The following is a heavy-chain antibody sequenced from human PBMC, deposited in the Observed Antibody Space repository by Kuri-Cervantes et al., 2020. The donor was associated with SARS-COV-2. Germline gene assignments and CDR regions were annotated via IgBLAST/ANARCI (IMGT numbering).Heavy chain of an antibody. J-gene: IGHJ4*02. V-gene: IGHV4-34*01. CDR3: ARLSGYDSSGYNDY. D-gene: IGHD3-22*01. CDR2: INHSGST. CDR1: GGSFSGYY. Sequence: ESLKISCAVYGGSFSGYYWSWIRQPPGKGLEWIGEINHSGSTNYNPSLKSRVTISVDTSKNQFSLKLSSVTAADTAVYYCARLSGYDSSGYNDYWGQGTLVTVSS.